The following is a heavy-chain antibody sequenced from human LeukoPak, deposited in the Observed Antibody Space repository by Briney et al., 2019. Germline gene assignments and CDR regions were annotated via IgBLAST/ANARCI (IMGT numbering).Heavy chain of an antibody. Sequence: PGGSLRLSCAASGFTFSDYYMSWIRQAPGKGLEWGSYISSSGTTIYYADSVKGRFTISSDNAKNSLYLQMNSLRAEDTAVYYCARRRDSGSLQHFDYWGQGTLVTVSS. D-gene: IGHD1-26*01. CDR2: ISSSGTTI. J-gene: IGHJ4*02. CDR1: GFTFSDYY. V-gene: IGHV3-11*01. CDR3: ARRRDSGSLQHFDY.